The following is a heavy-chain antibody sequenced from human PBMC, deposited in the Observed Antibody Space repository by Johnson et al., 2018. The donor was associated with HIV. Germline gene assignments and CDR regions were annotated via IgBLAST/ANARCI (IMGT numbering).Heavy chain of an antibody. Sequence: VQLVESGGGLVKPGGSLRLSCAASGFTFSNAWMSWVRQAPGKGLEWVGRIKSKTDGGTTDYAAPVKGRFTISRDDSKNTLYLQMNSLRAGDTAVYYCARVLGDYAYHIWGQGTMVTVSS. V-gene: IGHV3-15*01. CDR3: ARVLGDYAYHI. J-gene: IGHJ3*02. D-gene: IGHD4-17*01. CDR2: IKSKTDGGTT. CDR1: GFTFSNAW.